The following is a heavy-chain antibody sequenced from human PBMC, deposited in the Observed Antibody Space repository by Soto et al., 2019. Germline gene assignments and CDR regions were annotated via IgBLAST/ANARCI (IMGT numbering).Heavy chain of an antibody. J-gene: IGHJ4*02. V-gene: IGHV1-18*01. CDR3: ARDLAAAGPFDC. D-gene: IGHD6-13*01. CDR2: ISAYNGNT. CDR1: GYTFTNYA. Sequence: QVQLVQSGAEVKKPGASVKVSCKASGYTFTNYAFSWVRQAPGKGLEWMGWISAYNGNTNYPQTLQGRVTMTTATSTSTAYMELRSLRSDDTAVYYCARDLAAAGPFDCWGQGTLVTVSS.